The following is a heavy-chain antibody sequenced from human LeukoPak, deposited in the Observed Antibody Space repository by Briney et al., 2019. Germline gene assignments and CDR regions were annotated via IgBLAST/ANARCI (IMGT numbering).Heavy chain of an antibody. D-gene: IGHD1-1*01. CDR1: AFTFTSSW. J-gene: IGHJ5*02. CDR2: INKDGRGK. V-gene: IGHV3-7*04. Sequence: GGSLRLSCAASAFTFTSSWMSWVRQAEGKGMEWVATINKDGRGKNYVDSVKGRFTISRDNAKNSLHLQMSSLRAEDTAVYYCARVKTGTTNWFVPWGQGTLVTVSS. CDR3: ARVKTGTTNWFVP.